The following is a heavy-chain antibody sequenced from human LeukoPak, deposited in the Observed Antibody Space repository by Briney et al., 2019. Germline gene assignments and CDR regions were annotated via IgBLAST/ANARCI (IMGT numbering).Heavy chain of an antibody. CDR3: AREGPGVGTRFDY. CDR2: ISSSGSTI. CDR1: GFTFSSYE. V-gene: IGHV3-48*03. J-gene: IGHJ4*02. Sequence: GGSLRLSCAASGFTFSSYEMNWVRQAPGKGLEWVSYISSSGSTIYYADSVKGRFTISRDNAKNSLYLQMNSLGAEDTAVYYCAREGPGVGTRFDYWGQGTLVTVSS. D-gene: IGHD3-10*01.